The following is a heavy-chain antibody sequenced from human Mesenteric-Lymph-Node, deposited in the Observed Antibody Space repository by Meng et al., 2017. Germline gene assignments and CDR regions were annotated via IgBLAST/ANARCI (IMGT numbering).Heavy chain of an antibody. Sequence: GESLKISCAASGFTVSSNYMSWVRQAPGKGLEWVSVIYSGGSTYYADSVKGRFTISRHNSKNTLYLQMNSLRAEDTAVYYCASWFGESNCWGQGTLVTVSS. CDR1: GFTVSSNY. CDR3: ASWFGESNC. CDR2: IYSGGST. V-gene: IGHV3-53*04. D-gene: IGHD3-10*01. J-gene: IGHJ4*02.